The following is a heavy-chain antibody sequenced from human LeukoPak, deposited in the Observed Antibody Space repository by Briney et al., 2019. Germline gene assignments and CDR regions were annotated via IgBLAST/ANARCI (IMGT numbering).Heavy chain of an antibody. CDR3: ARGEYYYDGGY. CDR1: GFTFSSYE. D-gene: IGHD3-22*01. CDR2: ISGSGSTM. Sequence: PGGSLRLSCAASGFTFSSYEMNWVRQAPGKGLEWVSYISGSGSTMYYADSVKGRFTISRDNAKNSLYLQMESLRAEDTAVYYCARGEYYYDGGYWGQGTLVTVSS. V-gene: IGHV3-48*03. J-gene: IGHJ4*02.